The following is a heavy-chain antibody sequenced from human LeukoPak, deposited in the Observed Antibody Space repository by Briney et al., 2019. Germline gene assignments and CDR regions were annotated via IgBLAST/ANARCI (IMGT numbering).Heavy chain of an antibody. CDR3: ATATSITYYDFWSGYDY. J-gene: IGHJ4*02. CDR2: IIPIFGTA. V-gene: IGHV1-69*13. Sequence: SVKVSCKASGGTFSSYAISWVRQAPGQGLEWMGGIIPIFGTANYAQKFQGRVTITADESTSAAYMELSSLRSEDTAVYYCATATSITYYDFWSGYDYWGQGTLVTVSS. D-gene: IGHD3-3*01. CDR1: GGTFSSYA.